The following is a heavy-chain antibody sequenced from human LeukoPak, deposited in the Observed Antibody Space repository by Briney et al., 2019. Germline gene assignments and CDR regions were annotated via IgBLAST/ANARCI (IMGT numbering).Heavy chain of an antibody. J-gene: IGHJ4*02. D-gene: IGHD2-15*01. Sequence: GGSLRLSCAASGFTFSSYAMSWVRQAPGKGLEWVSAISGSGGSTYYADSVKGRFTISRDNSKNTLYLQMNSLRAEDTAVYYCAKDYVVVAARLFASFDYWGQRTLVTVSS. CDR1: GFTFSSYA. CDR3: AKDYVVVAARLFASFDY. CDR2: ISGSGGST. V-gene: IGHV3-23*01.